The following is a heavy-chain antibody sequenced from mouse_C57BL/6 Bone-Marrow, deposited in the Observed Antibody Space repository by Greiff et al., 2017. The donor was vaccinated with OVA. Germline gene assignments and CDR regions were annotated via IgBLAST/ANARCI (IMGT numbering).Heavy chain of an antibody. CDR3: ARKGPYYFDY. V-gene: IGHV1-50*01. CDR2: IDPSDSYT. CDR1: GYTFTSYW. Sequence: QVQLQQPGAELVKPGASVKLSCKASGYTFTSYWMQWVKQRPGQGLEWIGEIDPSDSYTNYNQKFKGKATLTVDTSSSTAYMHLSSLTSEDSAVYYCARKGPYYFDYWGQGTTLTVSS. J-gene: IGHJ2*01.